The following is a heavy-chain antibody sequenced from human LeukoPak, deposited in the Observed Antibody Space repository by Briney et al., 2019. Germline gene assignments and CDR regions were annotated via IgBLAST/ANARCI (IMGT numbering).Heavy chain of an antibody. D-gene: IGHD3-22*01. CDR3: ARPYYYDSRIDP. J-gene: IGHJ5*02. V-gene: IGHV4-30-4*01. CDR1: GGSISSGDYY. CDR2: TYYSGST. Sequence: SQTLSLTCTVSGGSISSGDYYWSWIRQPPGKGLEWIGYTYYSGSTYYNPSLKNRVSISVDTSKNQFSLNLCSVTAADTAVYYCARPYYYDSRIDPWGQGTLVTVSS.